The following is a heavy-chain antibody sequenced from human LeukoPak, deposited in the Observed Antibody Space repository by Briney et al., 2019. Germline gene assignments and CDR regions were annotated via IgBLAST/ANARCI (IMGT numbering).Heavy chain of an antibody. J-gene: IGHJ4*02. Sequence: ASVKVSCKASGYTFTTYDINWVRQATGQGLEWMGWINPNSGGTNYAQKFQGWVTMTRDTSISTAYMELSRLRSDDTAVYYCARGFNYYDSSGYYLHYYFDYWGQGTLVTVSS. D-gene: IGHD3-22*01. V-gene: IGHV1-2*04. CDR1: GYTFTTYD. CDR3: ARGFNYYDSSGYYLHYYFDY. CDR2: INPNSGGT.